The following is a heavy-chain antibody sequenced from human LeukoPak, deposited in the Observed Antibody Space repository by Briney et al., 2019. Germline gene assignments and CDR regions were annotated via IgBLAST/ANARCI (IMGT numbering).Heavy chain of an antibody. V-gene: IGHV3-9*01. D-gene: IGHD5-24*01. CDR3: AKVKDGYTRSGWYFDL. J-gene: IGHJ2*01. Sequence: GGSLRLSCAASGFTFDDYAMHWVRHAPGKGLEWVSGISWNSGSIGYADSVKGRFTISRDNAKNSLYLQMNSLRAEDTALYYCAKVKDGYTRSGWYFDLWGRGTLVTVSS. CDR1: GFTFDDYA. CDR2: ISWNSGSI.